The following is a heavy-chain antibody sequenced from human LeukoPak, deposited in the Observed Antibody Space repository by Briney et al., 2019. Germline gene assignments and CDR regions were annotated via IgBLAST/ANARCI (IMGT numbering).Heavy chain of an antibody. Sequence: SETLSLTCTVSGGSIDSFFWSWIRQPAGKGLEWIGRIYTSGSTNYNPSLASRVTMSVDTSKNQFSLKLSSVTAADTAVYYCARGAYCSSSSCYPYYFDYWGQGTLVTVSS. CDR2: IYTSGST. CDR1: GGSIDSFF. CDR3: ARGAYCSSSSCYPYYFDY. J-gene: IGHJ4*02. V-gene: IGHV4-4*07. D-gene: IGHD2-2*01.